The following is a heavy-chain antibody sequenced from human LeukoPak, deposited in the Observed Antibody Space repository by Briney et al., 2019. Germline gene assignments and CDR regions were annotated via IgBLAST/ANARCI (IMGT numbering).Heavy chain of an antibody. D-gene: IGHD1-26*01. CDR3: ARGQQSGSYFYNGLDV. CDR1: GFTFSSYW. J-gene: IGHJ6*02. V-gene: IGHV3-74*01. Sequence: PGGSLRLSCAASGFTFSSYWMHWVRQAPGKGLVWVSRINSDGSSTSYADSVKGRFTISRDNAKNTLYLLMNSLRAEDTAVYYCARGQQSGSYFYNGLDVWGQGATVTVSS. CDR2: INSDGSST.